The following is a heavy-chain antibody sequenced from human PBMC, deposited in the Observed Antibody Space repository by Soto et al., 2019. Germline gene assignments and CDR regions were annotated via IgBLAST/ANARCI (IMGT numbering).Heavy chain of an antibody. J-gene: IGHJ3*02. Sequence: PSETLSLTCTVSGGSISSGGYYSSWIRQHPGKGLEWIGYIYYRGSTYYNPSLKSRVTISVDTSKNQFSLQLSSVTAADTAVYYCARDADYGSGNSKFWAFDIWGQGTMVTVSS. CDR1: GGSISSGGYY. CDR2: IYYRGST. V-gene: IGHV4-31*03. D-gene: IGHD3-10*01. CDR3: ARDADYGSGNSKFWAFDI.